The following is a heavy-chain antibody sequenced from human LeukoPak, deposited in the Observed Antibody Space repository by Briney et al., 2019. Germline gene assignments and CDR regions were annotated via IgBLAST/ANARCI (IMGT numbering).Heavy chain of an antibody. J-gene: IGHJ4*02. D-gene: IGHD3-9*01. CDR2: IKQDGSEK. CDR1: GFTFSSYW. V-gene: IGHV3-7*01. CDR3: ARQSYYDILTAGYFDY. Sequence: GGSLRLSCAASGFTFSSYWMSWVRQAPGKGLEWVANIKQDGSEKYYVDSVKGRFTISRDNAKNSLYPQMNSLRAEDTAVYYCARQSYYDILTAGYFDYWGQGTLVTVSS.